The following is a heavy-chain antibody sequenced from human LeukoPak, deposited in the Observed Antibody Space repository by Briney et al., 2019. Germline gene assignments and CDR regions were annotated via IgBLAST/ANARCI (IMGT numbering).Heavy chain of an antibody. D-gene: IGHD1-1*01. CDR3: ARDGHNGNDFDY. CDR2: INQDGSLE. Sequence: GGSLRLSCAASGFTFSNYYLTWVRQAPGKGLEWVANINQDGSLEKYVDSVKGRFTISRDNAENSVYLQMNSLRAGDTAVYYCARDGHNGNDFDYWGQGALVTVSS. CDR1: GFTFSNYY. J-gene: IGHJ4*02. V-gene: IGHV3-7*01.